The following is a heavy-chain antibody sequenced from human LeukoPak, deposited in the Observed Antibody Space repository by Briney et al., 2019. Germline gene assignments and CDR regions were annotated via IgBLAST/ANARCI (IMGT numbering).Heavy chain of an antibody. J-gene: IGHJ4*02. CDR3: ARGLHAVDY. V-gene: IGHV4-59*01. D-gene: IGHD5-24*01. CDR2: IYYSVTT. CDR1: GGSISSYY. Sequence: SETLSHTCTVSGGSISSYYWSWIRQPPGKGLGWIGYIYYSVTTNYNPSLKSRVTISVDTSKNQFSLKLSSVTAADTAVYYCARGLHAVDYWGQETLVTVSS.